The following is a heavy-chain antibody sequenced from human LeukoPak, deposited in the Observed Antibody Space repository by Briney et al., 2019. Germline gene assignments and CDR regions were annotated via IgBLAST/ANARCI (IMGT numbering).Heavy chain of an antibody. CDR2: ISSSGTYI. CDR3: VSGNDPDSVWRTYRLDAFDI. CDR1: GYTFSVYS. J-gene: IGHJ3*02. Sequence: PGGSLRLSCTASGYTFSVYSVNWVRRVAGEGLEWVSSISSSGTYIFYADSVQGRFTISRDNARNSLFLQMNNLRAEDTALYYCVSGNDPDSVWRTYRLDAFDIWGQGTMVIVSS. D-gene: IGHD3-16*02. V-gene: IGHV3-21*01.